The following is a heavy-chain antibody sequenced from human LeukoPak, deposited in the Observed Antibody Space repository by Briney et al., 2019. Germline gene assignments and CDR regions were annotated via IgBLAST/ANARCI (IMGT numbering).Heavy chain of an antibody. CDR1: GGSISSSSYY. V-gene: IGHV4-39*01. D-gene: IGHD3-22*01. CDR2: IYYSGST. CDR3: ASLLDYYDSSGYYDYFDY. Sequence: PSETLSLTCTVSGGSISSSSYYWGWIRQPPGKGLEWIGSIYYSGSTYYNPSLKSRVTISVDTSKNQFSLKLSSVTAADTAVYYCASLLDYYDSSGYYDYFDYWGQGTLVTVSS. J-gene: IGHJ4*02.